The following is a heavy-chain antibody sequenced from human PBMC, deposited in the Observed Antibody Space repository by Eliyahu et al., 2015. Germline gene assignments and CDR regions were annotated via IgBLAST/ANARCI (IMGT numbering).Heavy chain of an antibody. J-gene: IGHJ4*02. CDR3: ARDPSGWQDFDY. CDR2: ISGTGSTI. V-gene: IGHV3-11*01. CDR1: GFILSDYY. Sequence: QVQLVESGGGLVEPGGSLRLXCSASGFILSDYYLSWIRQAPGKGLEWVAYISGTGSTIKYADSVRGRFTISRDNAKNSVDLQMNSLRAEDTGIYYCARDPSGWQDFDYWGQGTRVAVSS. D-gene: IGHD6-19*01.